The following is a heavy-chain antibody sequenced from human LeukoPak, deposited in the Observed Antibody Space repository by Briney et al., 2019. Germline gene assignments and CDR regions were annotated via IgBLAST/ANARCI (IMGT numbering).Heavy chain of an antibody. Sequence: SETLSLTCTVSGGSTSSSSYYWSWIRQPPGKGLEWIGSIYYSGSTYYNPSLKSRVTISVDTSKNQFSLKLSSVTAADTAVYYCARHDTGDYGDYLGLFDYWGQGTLVTVSS. CDR1: GGSTSSSSYY. CDR2: IYYSGST. V-gene: IGHV4-39*01. D-gene: IGHD4-17*01. CDR3: ARHDTGDYGDYLGLFDY. J-gene: IGHJ4*02.